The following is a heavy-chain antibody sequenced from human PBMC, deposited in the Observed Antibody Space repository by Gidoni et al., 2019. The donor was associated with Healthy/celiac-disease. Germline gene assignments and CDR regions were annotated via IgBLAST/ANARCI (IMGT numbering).Heavy chain of an antibody. CDR2: IRSKAYGGTT. Sequence: EVQLVESGGGLVQQGRSLRLSCTASGFTFGAYAMRWVRQAPGKGLEWVGFIRSKAYGGTTEYAASVKGRFTISRDDSKSIAYLQMNSLKTEDTAVYYCTRDISSSSIGPESYYMDVWGKGTTVTVSS. V-gene: IGHV3-49*04. CDR1: GFTFGAYA. CDR3: TRDISSSSIGPESYYMDV. J-gene: IGHJ6*03. D-gene: IGHD6-6*01.